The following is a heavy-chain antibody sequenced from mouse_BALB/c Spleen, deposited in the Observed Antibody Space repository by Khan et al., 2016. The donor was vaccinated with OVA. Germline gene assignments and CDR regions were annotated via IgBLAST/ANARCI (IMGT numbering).Heavy chain of an antibody. D-gene: IGHD2-12*01. CDR3: ARGGARYYRKDGDAMEY. CDR2: LNTHSGVP. Sequence: QIQLVQSGPELKKPGETVRISCKASGYTFTTAGIQCLQKLPGRGLMWIVWLNTHSGVPKYAEAFKGRFAFSLEISVNTAYLQITNLKTEDTATXICARGGARYYRKDGDAMEYWGQGTSVTVSS. J-gene: IGHJ4*01. V-gene: IGHV9-4*02. CDR1: GYTFTTAG.